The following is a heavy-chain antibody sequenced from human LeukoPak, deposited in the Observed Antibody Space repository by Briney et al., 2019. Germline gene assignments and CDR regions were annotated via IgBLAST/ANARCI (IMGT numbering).Heavy chain of an antibody. J-gene: IGHJ4*02. CDR1: GFTFRLYG. Sequence: GRSQRLSCAASGFTFRLYGMSWVRQTPGKGLQWVSSIDGGGGITLYADSVKGRFTISRDNSKNTLYLQMNSLRAEDTALYYCAKAQAGGYNYGPFDYWGQGTLVTVPS. CDR2: IDGGGGIT. V-gene: IGHV3-23*01. CDR3: AKAQAGGYNYGPFDY. D-gene: IGHD5-18*01.